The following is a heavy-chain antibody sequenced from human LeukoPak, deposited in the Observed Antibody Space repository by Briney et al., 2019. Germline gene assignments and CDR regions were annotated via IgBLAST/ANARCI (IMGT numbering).Heavy chain of an antibody. D-gene: IGHD3-16*02. CDR3: ARLYDYVWGSYRHNWFDP. J-gene: IGHJ5*02. Sequence: SETLSLTCTVSGGSISRYYWSWIRQPAGKGLEWIGRIYTSGSTNYNPSLKSRVTMSVDTSKNQFSLKLSSVTAADTAVYYCARLYDYVWGSYRHNWFDPWGQGTLVTVSS. CDR1: GGSISRYY. CDR2: IYTSGST. V-gene: IGHV4-4*07.